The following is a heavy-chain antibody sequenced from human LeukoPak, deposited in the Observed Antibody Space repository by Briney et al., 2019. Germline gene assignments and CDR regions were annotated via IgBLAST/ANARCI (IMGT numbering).Heavy chain of an antibody. V-gene: IGHV3-48*03. CDR3: ARDVSSSTRAFDI. D-gene: IGHD2-15*01. CDR1: GFALSTYE. CDR2: ISSSTSHT. Sequence: GGSRRLSCAASGFALSTYEMTWVRQAPGKGLEWVSFISSSTSHTFYADSVKGRFTIFRDTAKNSLYLQMNNPRGEDTAVYYCARDVSSSTRAFDIWGQGTMVAVS. J-gene: IGHJ3*02.